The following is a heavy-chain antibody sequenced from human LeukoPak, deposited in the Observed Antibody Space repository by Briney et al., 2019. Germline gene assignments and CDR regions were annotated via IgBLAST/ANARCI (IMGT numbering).Heavy chain of an antibody. CDR1: GYTFTSYG. Sequence: ASVKVSCKASGYTFTSYGISWVRQAPGQGLEWMGWISAYNGNTNYAQKFQGRVTMTEDTSTDTAYMELSSLRSEDTAVYYCATDKELLRGLGAFDIWGQGTMVTVSS. D-gene: IGHD1-26*01. CDR3: ATDKELLRGLGAFDI. V-gene: IGHV1-18*01. J-gene: IGHJ3*02. CDR2: ISAYNGNT.